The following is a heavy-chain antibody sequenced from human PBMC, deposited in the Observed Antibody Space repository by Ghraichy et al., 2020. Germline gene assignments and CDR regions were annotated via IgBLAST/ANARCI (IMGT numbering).Heavy chain of an antibody. Sequence: GESLNISCAASGFTFSNYWMHWVRQVPGKGLVWVARTNEYGTFVNYADSVKGRFTISRDKAKDTLYLQMNGLTAEDAAVYYCANDLSGRYDFWGPGTLVTVSS. CDR1: GFTFSNYW. D-gene: IGHD1-26*01. CDR3: ANDLSGRYDF. V-gene: IGHV3-74*01. J-gene: IGHJ4*02. CDR2: TNEYGTFV.